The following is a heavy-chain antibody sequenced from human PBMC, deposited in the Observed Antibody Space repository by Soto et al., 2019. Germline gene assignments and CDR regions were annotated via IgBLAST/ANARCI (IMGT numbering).Heavy chain of an antibody. V-gene: IGHV3-23*01. CDR1: GFTFSSYA. D-gene: IGHD3-10*01. CDR3: AKDETKYYYGSGSENFLGGLFDY. CDR2: ISGSGGST. J-gene: IGHJ4*02. Sequence: GGSLRLSCAASGFTFSSYAMSWVRQAPGKGLEWVSAISGSGGSTYYADSVKGRFTISRDNSKNTLYLQMNSLRAEDTAVYYCAKDETKYYYGSGSENFLGGLFDYWGQGTLVTVSS.